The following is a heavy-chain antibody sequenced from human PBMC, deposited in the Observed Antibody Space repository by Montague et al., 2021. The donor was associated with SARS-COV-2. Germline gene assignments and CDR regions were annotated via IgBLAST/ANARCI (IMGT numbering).Heavy chain of an antibody. CDR1: GGSLSGSY. J-gene: IGHJ4*02. Sequence: SETLSLTCAVDGGSLSGSYWSWIRQAPGKGLEWIGSIYYRGSTYYNPSLKSRVFISVDTSKNQLSLTLTSVTAADTAVYYCATQEDPSGWIPGPFDFWGQGTLLSVSS. CDR2: IYYRGST. D-gene: IGHD6-19*01. V-gene: IGHV4-34*01. CDR3: ATQEDPSGWIPGPFDF.